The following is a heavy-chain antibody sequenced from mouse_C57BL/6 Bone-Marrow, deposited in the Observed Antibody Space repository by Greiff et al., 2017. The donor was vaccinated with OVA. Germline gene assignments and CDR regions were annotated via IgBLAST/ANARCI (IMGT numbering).Heavy chain of an antibody. Sequence: EVQLQQSGPELVKPGASVKISCKASGYTFTDYYMNWVKQSHGKSLEWIGDINPNNGGTSYNQKFKGKATLTVDKSSSTAYMELRSLTSEDSAVYYCARKGCNYDYDGAPFAYWGQGTLVTVSA. CDR3: ARKGCNYDYDGAPFAY. D-gene: IGHD2-4*01. CDR1: GYTFTDYY. J-gene: IGHJ3*01. V-gene: IGHV1-26*01. CDR2: INPNNGGT.